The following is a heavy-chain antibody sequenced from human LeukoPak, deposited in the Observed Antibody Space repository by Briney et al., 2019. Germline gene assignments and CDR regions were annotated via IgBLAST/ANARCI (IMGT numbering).Heavy chain of an antibody. CDR2: IIPIFGTA. CDR3: ARLETVGATTSLGY. J-gene: IGHJ4*02. D-gene: IGHD1-26*01. Sequence: SVKVSCKASGGTFSSYAISWVRQAPGQGLEWMGGIIPIFGTANYAQKFQGRVTITADESTSTAYMELSSLRSEDTAVYYCARLETVGATTSLGYWGQGTLVTVSS. CDR1: GGTFSSYA. V-gene: IGHV1-69*13.